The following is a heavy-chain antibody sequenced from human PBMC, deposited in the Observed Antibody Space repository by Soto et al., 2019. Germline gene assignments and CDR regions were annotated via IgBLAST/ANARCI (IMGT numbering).Heavy chain of an antibody. D-gene: IGHD1-26*01. V-gene: IGHV1-69*13. J-gene: IGHJ6*02. Sequence: SVKVSCKASGGTFSSYAISWVRQAPGQGLEWMGGIIPIFGTANYAQKFQGRVTITADESTSTAYMELSSLRSEDTALFYFARDRGSYDPGYYYYGMDVWGQGTTVTVSS. CDR2: IIPIFGTA. CDR1: GGTFSSYA. CDR3: ARDRGSYDPGYYYYGMDV.